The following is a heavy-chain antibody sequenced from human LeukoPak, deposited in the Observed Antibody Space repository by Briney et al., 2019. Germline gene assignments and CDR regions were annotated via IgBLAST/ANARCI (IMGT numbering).Heavy chain of an antibody. CDR2: INHSWST. J-gene: IGHJ5*02. CDR1: VGSFSVYY. Sequence: PSETLSLTCAVYVGSFSVYYWSGLPQPPGEGREWIGEINHSWSTNYNPSLKSPVTQSLDTFQNQSYLKLSSVTAADTAVYYCARLLNYDFWSGYYKYNWFDPWGQGTLVTVSS. CDR3: ARLLNYDFWSGYYKYNWFDP. V-gene: IGHV4-34*01. D-gene: IGHD3-3*01.